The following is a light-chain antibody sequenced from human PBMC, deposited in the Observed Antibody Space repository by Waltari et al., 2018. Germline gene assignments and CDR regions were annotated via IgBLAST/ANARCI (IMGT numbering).Light chain of an antibody. CDR1: QSLVHSDGNTY. J-gene: IGKJ4*01. CDR3: MQGTHWPLT. Sequence: DVVMTQSPLSLPVTLGQPASISCKSSQSLVHSDGNTYLAWFHQRPGQSPRRLIYKVSNRESGVPDRISASGSGTDFTLKISTVEAEDVGVYYCMQGTHWPLTFGGGTKVEIK. V-gene: IGKV2-30*02. CDR2: KVS.